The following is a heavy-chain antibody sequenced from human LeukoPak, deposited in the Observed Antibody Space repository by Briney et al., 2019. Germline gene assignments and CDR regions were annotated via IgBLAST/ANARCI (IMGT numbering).Heavy chain of an antibody. V-gene: IGHV5-51*01. CDR2: IYPSDSDI. CDR3: ARLRDYGSGSYYTGGNAFDI. J-gene: IGHJ3*02. D-gene: IGHD3-10*01. Sequence: GESLKTSCRGSGYSFIDYWIGWGRQMPGKCLAWMGIIYPSDSDIRYSPSFKGQVTIAADKSITTAYLQWSSLKASDTAMYYCARLRDYGSGSYYTGGNAFDIWGQGTMVTVSS. CDR1: GYSFIDYW.